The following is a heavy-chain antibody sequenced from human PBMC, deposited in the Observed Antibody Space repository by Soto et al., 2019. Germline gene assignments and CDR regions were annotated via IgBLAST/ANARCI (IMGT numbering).Heavy chain of an antibody. CDR2: IYHSGST. D-gene: IGHD5-18*01. CDR1: GYSISSGYY. J-gene: IGHJ4*02. V-gene: IGHV4-38-2*01. Sequence: PXETLSLTCAVSGYSISSGYYWCCIRQPPGKGLEWIGSIYHSGSTYYNPSLKSRVTISVDTSKNQFSLKLSSVTAADTAVYYCARAPRGYSYDYWGQGTLVTVSS. CDR3: ARAPRGYSYDY.